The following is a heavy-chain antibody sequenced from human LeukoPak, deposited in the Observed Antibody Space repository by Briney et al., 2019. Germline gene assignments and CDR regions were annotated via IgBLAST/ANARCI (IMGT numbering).Heavy chain of an antibody. CDR2: ITGSGGGT. D-gene: IGHD3-10*01. Sequence: GGSLRLSCAASGFTFSSHGMSWVRQAPGKGLEWVSGITGSGGGTYYADSVKGRFTISRDNSKNTLYLQMNSLRAEDTAVYYCAKDGKTYYYGSGSKYYYYYMDVWGKGTTVTISS. CDR3: AKDGKTYYYGSGSKYYYYYMDV. J-gene: IGHJ6*03. CDR1: GFTFSSHG. V-gene: IGHV3-23*01.